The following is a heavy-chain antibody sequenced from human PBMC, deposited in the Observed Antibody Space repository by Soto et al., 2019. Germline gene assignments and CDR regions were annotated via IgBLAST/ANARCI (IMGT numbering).Heavy chain of an antibody. CDR1: GFTFGSYA. D-gene: IGHD3-10*01. J-gene: IGHJ4*02. CDR2: VQSNQVT. Sequence: LRLSCQASGFTFGSYAMSWVRQAPGKGLEWVALVQSNQVTYCADSVRGRFTVSRDNSKNTVYLQMDSLRVEDTALYYCAKWLRGGSYYCDFWGQGAMVTVSS. V-gene: IGHV3-23*01. CDR3: AKWLRGGSYYCDF.